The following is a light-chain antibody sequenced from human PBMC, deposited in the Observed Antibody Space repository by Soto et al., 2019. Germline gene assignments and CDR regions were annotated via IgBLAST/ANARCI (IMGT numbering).Light chain of an antibody. CDR3: CSFKSGETHYV. CDR2: GVS. Sequence: QSVLTQPVSVSGSPGQSITISCTGTSGDVGSFNFVSWYQHSPGKAPKLMIYGVSYRPSGVSNRFSGSKSGNTASLTISGLQTEDEADYYCCSFKSGETHYVFGTGTKVTVL. J-gene: IGLJ1*01. V-gene: IGLV2-14*01. CDR1: SGDVGSFNF.